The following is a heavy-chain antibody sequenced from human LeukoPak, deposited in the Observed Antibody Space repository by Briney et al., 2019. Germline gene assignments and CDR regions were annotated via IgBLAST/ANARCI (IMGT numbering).Heavy chain of an antibody. V-gene: IGHV4-59*11. Sequence: KPSETLSLTCTVSGGSISSHYWSWIRQPPGKGLEWIGYIYYSGSTNYNPSLKSRVTISVDTSKNQFSLKLSSVTAADTAVYYCAKDDAFDIWGQGTMVTVSS. J-gene: IGHJ3*02. CDR2: IYYSGST. CDR1: GGSISSHY. CDR3: AKDDAFDI.